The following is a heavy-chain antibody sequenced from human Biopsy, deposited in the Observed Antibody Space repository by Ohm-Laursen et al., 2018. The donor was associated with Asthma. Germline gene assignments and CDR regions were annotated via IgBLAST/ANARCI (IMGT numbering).Heavy chain of an antibody. J-gene: IGHJ3*02. CDR2: ISKDASTQ. D-gene: IGHD1-1*01. CDR3: VRDGTDDAFDI. CDR1: GFSFSNFA. Sequence: SLRLSCTASGFSFSNFAIHWVRQAPGKGLEWVGVISKDASTQDYADSVKGRFTMARDNSKNTLDLQMNSLREEGTAVYYCVRDGTDDAFDIWGQETVVSVSS. V-gene: IGHV3-30*05.